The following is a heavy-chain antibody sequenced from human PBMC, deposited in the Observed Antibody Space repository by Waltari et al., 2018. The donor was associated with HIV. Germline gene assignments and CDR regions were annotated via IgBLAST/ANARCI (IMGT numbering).Heavy chain of an antibody. CDR3: ASRYDSDACDI. CDR2: ITGSGGTT. Sequence: EVQLLESGGCLVQPGGSLSLSCGASVHTFTSYAITLVRQAPGKGRECVSAITGSGGTTYHADTVKGRFTISRDNSKNTLYLQMNSLRAEDTAVYYCASRYDSDACDIWGQGTMVTVSS. CDR1: VHTFTSYA. J-gene: IGHJ3*02. V-gene: IGHV3-23*01. D-gene: IGHD2-2*01.